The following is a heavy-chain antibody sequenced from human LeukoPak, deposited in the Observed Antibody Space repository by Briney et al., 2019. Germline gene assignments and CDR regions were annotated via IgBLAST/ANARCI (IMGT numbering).Heavy chain of an antibody. CDR3: ARAHYGSGSLSLFDY. J-gene: IGHJ4*02. CDR1: GYTFTGYY. V-gene: IGHV1-2*04. CDR2: INPNSGGT. D-gene: IGHD3-10*01. Sequence: ASAKVSCKASGYTFTGYYMHWVRQAPGQGLEWMGWINPNSGGTNYAQKFQGWVTMTRDTSISTAYMELSRLRSDDTAVYYCARAHYGSGSLSLFDYWGQGTLVTVSS.